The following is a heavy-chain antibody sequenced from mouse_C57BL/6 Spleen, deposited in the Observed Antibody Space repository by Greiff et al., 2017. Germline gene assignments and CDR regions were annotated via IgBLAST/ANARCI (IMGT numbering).Heavy chain of an antibody. Sequence: EVQLQESGPELVKPGASVKIPCTASGFTFTDYNMDWVKQSHGKSLEWIGDINPNNGGTNYNQKFKGKATLTVDKSSSTAYMELRSLTSEDTAIYYCARSTWNYDYWGQGATLTVYS. CDR1: GFTFTDYN. CDR3: ARSTWNYDY. V-gene: IGHV1-18*01. CDR2: INPNNGGT. J-gene: IGHJ2*01. D-gene: IGHD6-1*01.